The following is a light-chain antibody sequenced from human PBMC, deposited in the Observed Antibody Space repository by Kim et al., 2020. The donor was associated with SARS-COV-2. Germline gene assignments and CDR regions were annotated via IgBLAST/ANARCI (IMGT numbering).Light chain of an antibody. V-gene: IGLV3-25*03. J-gene: IGLJ2*01. CDR1: AMLKQY. CDR2: KDS. Sequence: VSSGQTARITCSGDAMLKQYAYWYQQKPVEAPVLVLYKDSERPSGIPERFSGSSSGTTATLTISGVQAEDEADYYCQSADSSGTQVFGGGTQLTVL. CDR3: QSADSSGTQV.